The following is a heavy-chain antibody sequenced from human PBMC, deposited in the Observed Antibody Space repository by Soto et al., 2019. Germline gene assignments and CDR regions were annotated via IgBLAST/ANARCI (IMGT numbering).Heavy chain of an antibody. CDR3: ATSTATDAFDI. CDR2: VRDDGSKT. V-gene: IGHV3-33*01. Sequence: QVQMVASGGGVVQPGKSLRLSCAASGFTFSDYGMHWVRQAPARGPEWVALVRDDGSKTYYADSVRGRFTISRDNSKNMFYLQRNSLRGADTAIFYCATSTATDAFDIWGQGKMVTVSS. J-gene: IGHJ3*02. CDR1: GFTFSDYG.